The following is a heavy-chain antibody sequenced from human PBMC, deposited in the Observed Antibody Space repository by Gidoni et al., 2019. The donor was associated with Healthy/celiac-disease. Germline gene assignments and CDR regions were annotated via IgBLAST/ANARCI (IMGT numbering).Heavy chain of an antibody. D-gene: IGHD2-21*02. CDR3: AKGDETRYYFDF. Sequence: EVQLVQTGGGSVQPGGSLRLSCAASAFTFRSDGMTWVRQAPGKGLEGVASITGSGAQTAYADSVKGRFTISRDNSMDTLYLQMNNPRVEDTAVYYCAKGDETRYYFDFWGQGILVTVSS. CDR2: ITGSGAQT. CDR1: AFTFRSDG. J-gene: IGHJ4*02. V-gene: IGHV3-23*04.